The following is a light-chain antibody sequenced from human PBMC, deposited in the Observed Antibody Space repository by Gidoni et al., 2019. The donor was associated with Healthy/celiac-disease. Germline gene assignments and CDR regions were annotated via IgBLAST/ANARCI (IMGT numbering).Light chain of an antibody. CDR2: DVR. CDR3: CSYAGSYTLL. V-gene: IGLV2-11*01. Sequence: QSALTQPRSVSGSPGQSVTISCTGTSSDVGGYNYVSWYQQHPGKAPKLMIYDVRQRPSGVPDRFSGSKSDNTASLTISGLQAEDEADYYCCSYAGSYTLLFGGGTKLTVL. CDR1: SSDVGGYNY. J-gene: IGLJ2*01.